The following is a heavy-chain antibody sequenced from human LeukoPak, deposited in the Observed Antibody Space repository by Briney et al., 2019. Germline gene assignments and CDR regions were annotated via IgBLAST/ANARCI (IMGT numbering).Heavy chain of an antibody. V-gene: IGHV1-69*05. D-gene: IGHD5-18*01. J-gene: IGHJ6*03. CDR1: GGTFSSYA. Sequence: GASVKVSCKASGGTFSSYAISWVRQAPGQGLEWMGGIIPIFGTANYAQKFQGRATITTDESTSTAYMELSSLRSEDTAVYYCARDLRGYSYGYDYYYYYMDVWGKGTTVTVSS. CDR3: ARDLRGYSYGYDYYYYYMDV. CDR2: IIPIFGTA.